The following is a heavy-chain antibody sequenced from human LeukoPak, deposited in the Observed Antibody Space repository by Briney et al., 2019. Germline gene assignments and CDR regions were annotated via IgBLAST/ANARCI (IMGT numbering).Heavy chain of an antibody. CDR1: GYTFTCYY. Sequence: ASVKVSCKASGYTFTCYYMHWVRQAPGQGLDWMGCINPNSCGTNYAQKFQGRVTMTRDTSISTAYMELSRLRSDDTAVYYCARGLIAAAGTVSYWGQGTLVTVSS. J-gene: IGHJ4*02. V-gene: IGHV1-2*02. CDR2: INPNSCGT. CDR3: ARGLIAAAGTVSY. D-gene: IGHD6-13*01.